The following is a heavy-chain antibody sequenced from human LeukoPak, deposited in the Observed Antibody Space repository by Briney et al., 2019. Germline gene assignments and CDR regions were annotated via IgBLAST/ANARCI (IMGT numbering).Heavy chain of an antibody. CDR2: IYYSGST. CDR1: GGSISSSSYY. CDR3: ARDQSRERPSVYLWY. V-gene: IGHV4-39*07. J-gene: IGHJ4*02. Sequence: SETLSLTCTVSGGSISSSSYYWGWIRQPPGKGLEWIGSIYYSGSTYYNPSLKSRVAISVDTSKNQFSLKLSSVTAADTAVYYCARDQSRERPSVYLWYWGQGTLVTVSS. D-gene: IGHD1-26*01.